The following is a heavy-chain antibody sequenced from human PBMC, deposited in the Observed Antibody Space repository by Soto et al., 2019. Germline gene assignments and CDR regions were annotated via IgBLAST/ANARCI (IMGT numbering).Heavy chain of an antibody. CDR2: ISSSSSYT. Sequence: GGSLRLSCAASGFTFSDYYMSWIRQAPGKGLEWVSYISSSSSYTNYADSVKGRFTISRDNAKNSLYLQMNSLRAEDTAVYYCARVRGGYCSSTSCRNWFDPWGQGTLVTVSS. J-gene: IGHJ5*02. CDR3: ARVRGGYCSSTSCRNWFDP. V-gene: IGHV3-11*06. CDR1: GFTFSDYY. D-gene: IGHD2-2*01.